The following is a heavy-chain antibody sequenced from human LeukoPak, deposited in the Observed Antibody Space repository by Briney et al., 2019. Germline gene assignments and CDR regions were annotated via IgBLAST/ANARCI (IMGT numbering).Heavy chain of an antibody. V-gene: IGHV4-34*01. CDR3: ARRYYYNLGSFPFDF. CDR2: IHNSGTT. CDR1: GGPFSGYF. J-gene: IGHJ4*02. Sequence: SETLSLTCAVSGGPFSGYFWSWIRQSSGKRLEWIGEIHNSGTTNYNPSLNSRVTISEDTSKNQFYLNLSSVTAADTAVYYCARRYYYNLGSFPFDFWGLGTLVTVSS. D-gene: IGHD3-10*01.